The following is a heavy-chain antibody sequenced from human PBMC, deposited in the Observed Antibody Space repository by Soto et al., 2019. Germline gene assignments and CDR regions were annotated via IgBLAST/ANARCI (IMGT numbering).Heavy chain of an antibody. D-gene: IGHD6-19*01. CDR2: IYYSGST. V-gene: IGHV4-61*08. Sequence: PSETLSLTCAVSGDTISTGGYSWAWIRQPPGKPLEWIGYIYYSGSTNYNPSLKSRVTISVDTSKNQFSLKLSSVTAADTAVYYCARQQWLVLNAFDIWGQGTMVTVTS. CDR1: GDTISTGGYS. J-gene: IGHJ3*02. CDR3: ARQQWLVLNAFDI.